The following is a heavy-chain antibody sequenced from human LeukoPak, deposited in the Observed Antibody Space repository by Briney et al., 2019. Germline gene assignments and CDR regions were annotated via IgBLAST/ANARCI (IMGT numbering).Heavy chain of an antibody. J-gene: IGHJ4*02. CDR3: ARISSGWSYDY. CDR2: INPNSGGT. CDR1: VYTFTGYY. D-gene: IGHD6-19*01. V-gene: IGHV1-2*06. Sequence: ASVKVSCKASVYTFTGYYMHWVRQAPGQGLEGVGRINPNSGGTNYAQKFQGRVTMTRDTSISAAYMELSRLRSDDTAVYYCARISSGWSYDYWGQGTLVTVSS.